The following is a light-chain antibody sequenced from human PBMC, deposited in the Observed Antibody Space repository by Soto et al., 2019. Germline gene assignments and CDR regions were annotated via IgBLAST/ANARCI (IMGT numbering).Light chain of an antibody. V-gene: IGKV3-15*01. CDR3: QQYNNWPPIT. Sequence: EIVMTQSPATLSVSPGERATLSCRASQSVGNKLAWYQQKPGQAPRLLIYDTFTRATGIPARFSGSGSGTEFTLTISGLQSEDFAVYYCQQYNNWPPITVGQGTRLEIK. CDR1: QSVGNK. J-gene: IGKJ5*01. CDR2: DTF.